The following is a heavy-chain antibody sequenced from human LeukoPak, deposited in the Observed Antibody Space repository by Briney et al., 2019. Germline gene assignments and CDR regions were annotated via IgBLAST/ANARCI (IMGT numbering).Heavy chain of an antibody. CDR2: IYTSGST. D-gene: IGHD3-3*01. V-gene: IGHV4-61*02. CDR3: ARETIFRVVIDAFDI. CDR1: GGSIRSGSYS. Sequence: SETLSLTSTVSGGSIRSGSYSWSWIRQPAGKGLEWIGRIYTSGSTNYKPSLKSRVTISVYTSKNQFSLKLSSVTAADTAVYYCARETIFRVVIDAFDIWVQGTMVTVSS. J-gene: IGHJ3*02.